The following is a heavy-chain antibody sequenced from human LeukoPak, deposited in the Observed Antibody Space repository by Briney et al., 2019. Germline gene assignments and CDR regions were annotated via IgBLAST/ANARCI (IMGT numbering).Heavy chain of an antibody. J-gene: IGHJ4*02. D-gene: IGHD3-22*01. V-gene: IGHV3-23*01. CDR1: GITLSNYG. CDR2: LGGSGGTT. Sequence: GGSLRLSCAVSGITLSNYGMSWVRQAPGKGLEWVAGLGGSGGTTNYADSVKGRFTISRDNRKNTLYLQMNSLRAEDTAVYFCAKRGVVIRVILVGFHKEAYYFDSWGQGALVTISS. CDR3: AKRGVVIRVILVGFHKEAYYFDS.